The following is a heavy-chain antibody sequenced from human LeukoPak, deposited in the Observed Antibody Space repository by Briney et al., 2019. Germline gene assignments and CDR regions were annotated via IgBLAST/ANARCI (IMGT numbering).Heavy chain of an antibody. D-gene: IGHD3-22*01. J-gene: IGHJ4*02. CDR3: ARGYDSSGYYLY. V-gene: IGHV4-34*01. CDR1: GVSFSGYY. Sequence: PSETLSLTCAVYGVSFSGYYWSWIRQPPGKGLEWIGEINHSGSTNYNPSLKSRVTISVDMSKNQFSLKLSSVTAADTAVYYCARGYDSSGYYLYWGQGTLVTVSS. CDR2: INHSGST.